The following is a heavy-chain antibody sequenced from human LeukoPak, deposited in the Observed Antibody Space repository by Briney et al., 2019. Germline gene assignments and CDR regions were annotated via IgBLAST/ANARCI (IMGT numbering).Heavy chain of an antibody. Sequence: PGGSLRLSCEASRFIFSDYWMDWVRQAPGKGLVWVSRIRKDGSTANYADSVRGRFTVSRDNAKNTLYLQMNSLEVDDTAIYYCARDYGGDGDAFDIWGHGTMVTVSS. V-gene: IGHV3-74*01. J-gene: IGHJ3*02. D-gene: IGHD5-12*01. CDR3: ARDYGGDGDAFDI. CDR2: IRKDGSTA. CDR1: RFIFSDYW.